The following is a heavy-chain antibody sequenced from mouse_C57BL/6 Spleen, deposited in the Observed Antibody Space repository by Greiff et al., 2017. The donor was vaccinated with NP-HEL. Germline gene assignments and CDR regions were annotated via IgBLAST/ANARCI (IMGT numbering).Heavy chain of an antibody. CDR2: ISYSGST. D-gene: IGHD4-1*01. Sequence: EVQLQESGPGMVKPSQSLSLTCTVTGYSITSGYDWHWIRHFPGNKLEWMGYISYSGSTNYNPSLKSRISITHDTSKNHFFLKLNSVTTEDTATYYCARGVTGTAFDYWGQGTTLTVSS. CDR1: GYSITSGYD. CDR3: ARGVTGTAFDY. J-gene: IGHJ2*01. V-gene: IGHV3-1*01.